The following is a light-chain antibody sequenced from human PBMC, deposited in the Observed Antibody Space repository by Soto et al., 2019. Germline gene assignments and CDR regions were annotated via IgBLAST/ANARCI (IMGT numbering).Light chain of an antibody. CDR2: DVS. V-gene: IGLV2-14*01. CDR1: SSDVGGYNY. Sequence: QSALTQPASVSGSPGQSITISCTGTSSDVGGYNYVSWYQQHPGKAPKLMIYDVSNRPSGVSYRFSGSKSGNTASLTISGLQAEDEGEYYRRSYTSNNPLLVFGGGTKLTVL. J-gene: IGLJ2*01. CDR3: RSYTSNNPLLV.